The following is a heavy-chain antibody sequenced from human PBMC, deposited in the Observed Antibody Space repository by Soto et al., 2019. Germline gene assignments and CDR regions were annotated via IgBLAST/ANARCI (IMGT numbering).Heavy chain of an antibody. CDR1: GYSFTSYW. CDR3: ARAPHYYDSSGYPRAYYGMDV. V-gene: IGHV5-10-1*01. Sequence: GESLKISCKGTGYSFTSYWISWVRQMPWKGLEWMGGIDPSGSYTNYSPAFQGHVTISADKAISTAYLQWSSLKASDTAMYYCARAPHYYDSSGYPRAYYGMDVWGQGTTVTVSS. D-gene: IGHD3-22*01. J-gene: IGHJ6*02. CDR2: IDPSGSYT.